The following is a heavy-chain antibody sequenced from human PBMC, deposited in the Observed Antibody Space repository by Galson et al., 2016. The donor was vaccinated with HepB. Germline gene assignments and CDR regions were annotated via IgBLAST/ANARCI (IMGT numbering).Heavy chain of an antibody. Sequence: SLRLSCAVSGFTFSSYAMSWFRQAPGKGLEWVSSITGSGGRSDLADSVKGRFTISRDNSKNTLFLQMNNLRAEDTAVYYCAKGYNILTGLVDYWGRGTLVIVSS. CDR2: ITGSGGRS. CDR1: GFTFSSYA. V-gene: IGHV3-23*01. CDR3: AKGYNILTGLVDY. J-gene: IGHJ4*02. D-gene: IGHD3-9*01.